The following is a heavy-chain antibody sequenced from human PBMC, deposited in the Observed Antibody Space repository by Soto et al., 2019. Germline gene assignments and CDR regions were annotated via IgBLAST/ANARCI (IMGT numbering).Heavy chain of an antibody. CDR1: GDSISISSYY. CDR3: AAMQIVGATPYYFEY. D-gene: IGHD1-26*01. Sequence: PSETLSLTCTISGDSISISSYYWAWIRQPPGKGLEWIGSMYYSGSTYNNPSLKSRVTMSVDTPKKQFSLILSSVTAADTAVYYCAAMQIVGATPYYFEYWDEGNLVTV. CDR2: MYYSGST. J-gene: IGHJ4*01. V-gene: IGHV4-39*01.